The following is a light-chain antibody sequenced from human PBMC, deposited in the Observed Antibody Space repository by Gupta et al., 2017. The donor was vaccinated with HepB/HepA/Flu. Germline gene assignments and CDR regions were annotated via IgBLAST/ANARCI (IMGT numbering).Light chain of an antibody. CDR3: QSYDSSEVV. J-gene: IGLJ2*01. V-gene: IGLV1-40*01. CDR2: GNS. Sequence: QSVLTQPPSVSGAPGQRVTISCTGSSSNIGAGYDVHWYQQLPGTDPKLLIYGNSKRPAGVPDRFSGSKSGTSASLAITGLQAEDEADYYCQSYDSSEVVFGGGIKLTVL. CDR1: SSNIGAGYD.